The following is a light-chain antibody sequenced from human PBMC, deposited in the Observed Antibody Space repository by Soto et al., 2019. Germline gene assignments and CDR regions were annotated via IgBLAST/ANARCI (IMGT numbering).Light chain of an antibody. CDR2: DLN. J-gene: IGLJ2*01. V-gene: IGLV2-14*03. CDR3: CSYRIDTTI. CDR1: SSDIGRHND. Sequence: QSALTQPASVSGSPGQSITFSCTGTSSDIGRHNDVSWYQQFPGKAPKLIIFDLNNRPSGVSSRFSGSKSGNTASLTISGLQAEDEADYYCCSYRIDTTIFGGGTKLTVL.